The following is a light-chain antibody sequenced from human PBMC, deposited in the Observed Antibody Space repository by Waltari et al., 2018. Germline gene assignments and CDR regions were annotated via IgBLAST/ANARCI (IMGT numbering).Light chain of an antibody. CDR1: QFVSKY. CDR2: AAS. V-gene: IGKV1-39*01. J-gene: IGKJ1*01. Sequence: DIQMTQSPPSLSASVGDRVTITCRASQFVSKYLHWYEQKPGKAPRLLIYAASTLQTGVPARFSGSGYGREFTLTITSLQPEDIATYYCQQTYSAARTFGPGTRVEIK. CDR3: QQTYSAART.